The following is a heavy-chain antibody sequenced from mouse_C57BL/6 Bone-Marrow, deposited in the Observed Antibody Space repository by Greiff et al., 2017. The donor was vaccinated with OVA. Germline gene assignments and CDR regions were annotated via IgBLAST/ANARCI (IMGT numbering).Heavy chain of an antibody. CDR2: IDPSDSYT. D-gene: IGHD1-1*01. Sequence: QVHVKQPGAELVMPGASVKLSCKASGYTFTSYWMHWVKQRPGQGLEWIGEIDPSDSYTNYNQKFKGKSTLTVDKSSSTAYMQLSSLTSEDSAVEYCATYYYGSSYAYFDVWGTGTTVTVSS. CDR1: GYTFTSYW. CDR3: ATYYYGSSYAYFDV. V-gene: IGHV1-69*01. J-gene: IGHJ1*03.